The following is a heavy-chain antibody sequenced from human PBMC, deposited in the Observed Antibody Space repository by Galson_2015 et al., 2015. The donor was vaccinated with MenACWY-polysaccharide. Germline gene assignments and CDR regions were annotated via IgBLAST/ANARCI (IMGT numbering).Heavy chain of an antibody. CDR2: TYYRSKWCN. J-gene: IGHJ6*02. V-gene: IGHV6-1*01. CDR1: GDSVSRNSAA. CDR3: ASHLIMILFGGVILILYYYRVTS. D-gene: IGHD3-16*01. Sequence: CAISGDSVSRNSAAWNWIRQSPSRGLEWLGRTYYRSKWCNDYTVSVKSRITFNPDTSKNQFSLQLNSVTPEDTAVYYCASHLIMILFGGVILILYYYRVTSGAKGPRSPSP.